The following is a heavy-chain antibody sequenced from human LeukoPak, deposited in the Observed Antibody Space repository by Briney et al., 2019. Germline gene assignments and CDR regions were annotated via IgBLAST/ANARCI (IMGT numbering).Heavy chain of an antibody. CDR3: ARDSLARGSYFYYYYGMDV. Sequence: ASVKVSCKVSGYTLTELSMHWVRQAPGKGLEWMGGFDPEDGETIYAQKLQGRVTMTTDTSTSTAYMELRSLRSDDTAVYYCARDSLARGSYFYYYYGMDVWGQGTTVTVSS. CDR2: FDPEDGET. CDR1: GYTLTELS. J-gene: IGHJ6*02. D-gene: IGHD1-26*01. V-gene: IGHV1-24*01.